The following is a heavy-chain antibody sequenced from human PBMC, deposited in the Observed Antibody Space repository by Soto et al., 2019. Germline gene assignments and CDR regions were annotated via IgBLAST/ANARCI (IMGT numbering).Heavy chain of an antibody. D-gene: IGHD5-12*01. CDR2: ISGSSGMI. Sequence: PWGSLGLSCAASWVTFSTSFMNCVRQSLGKGLYFVSYISGSSGMIYYADSVKGRFTVSRDNAKNSLYLQMDSLRSEDTAVYYCARRALRGYSGYDSGGPTWVFDYWGQGTLVTVSS. CDR3: ARRALRGYSGYDSGGPTWVFDY. J-gene: IGHJ4*02. CDR1: WVTFSTSF. V-gene: IGHV3-48*04.